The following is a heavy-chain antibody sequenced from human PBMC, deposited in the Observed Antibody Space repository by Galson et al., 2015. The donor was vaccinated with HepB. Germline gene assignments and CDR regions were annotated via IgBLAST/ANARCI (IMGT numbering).Heavy chain of an antibody. CDR3: ARSIAVAGGYYYYYGMDV. Sequence: QSGAEVKKPGESLRISCKGSGYSITSYWISWVRQMPGKGLEWMGRIDPSDSYTNYSPSFQGHVTISADKSISTAYLQWSSLKASDTAMYYCARSIAVAGGYYYYYGMDVWGQGTTVTVSS. CDR1: GYSITSYW. V-gene: IGHV5-10-1*01. CDR2: IDPSDSYT. D-gene: IGHD6-19*01. J-gene: IGHJ6*02.